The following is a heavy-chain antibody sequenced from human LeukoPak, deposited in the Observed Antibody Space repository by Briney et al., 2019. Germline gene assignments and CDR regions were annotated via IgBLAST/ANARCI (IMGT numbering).Heavy chain of an antibody. J-gene: IGHJ4*02. V-gene: IGHV3-23*01. CDR3: ARKNSGRSYYFDS. CDR1: GFTFSNYA. CDR2: ISDSGGNT. Sequence: GGSLRLSCAASGFTFSNYAMSWVRQAPGKGLEWVSTISDSGGNTYYADSVKGRFTFSRDNSKNTLFLQMNSLRAEDTAVYYCARKNSGRSYYFDSWGQGTLVTVSS. D-gene: IGHD3-10*01.